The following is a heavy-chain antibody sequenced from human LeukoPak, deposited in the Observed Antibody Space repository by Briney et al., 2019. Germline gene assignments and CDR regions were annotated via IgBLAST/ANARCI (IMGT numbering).Heavy chain of an antibody. CDR2: IIPIFGTA. D-gene: IGHD5-12*01. V-gene: IGHV1-69*13. Sequence: SVKVSCKASGGTFSSYAISWVRQAPGQGLEWMGGIIPIFGTANYAQKFQGRVTITADESTITAYMELSSLRSEDTAVYYCARSSGGYSGYDYVPGYYYYGMDVWGQGTSVTVSS. CDR3: ARSSGGYSGYDYVPGYYYYGMDV. CDR1: GGTFSSYA. J-gene: IGHJ6*02.